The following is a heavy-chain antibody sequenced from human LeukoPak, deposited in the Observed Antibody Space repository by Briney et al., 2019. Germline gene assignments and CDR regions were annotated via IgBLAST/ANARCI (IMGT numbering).Heavy chain of an antibody. Sequence: ASVKVSCKAPGYIFTNYYMHWVRQAPGQGLEWMGIINPSGGSTTYAQKFQGRVTMARDTSTSTVYMELSSLRSEDTAVYYCARDHGSAYYRAPRHWGQGTLVTVSS. D-gene: IGHD3-10*01. CDR3: ARDHGSAYYRAPRH. V-gene: IGHV1-46*01. J-gene: IGHJ4*02. CDR1: GYIFTNYY. CDR2: INPSGGST.